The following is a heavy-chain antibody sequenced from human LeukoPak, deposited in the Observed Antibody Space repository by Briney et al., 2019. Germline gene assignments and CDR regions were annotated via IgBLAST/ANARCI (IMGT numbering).Heavy chain of an antibody. Sequence: PSETLSLTCAVYGGSFSGYYWSWIRQPPGKGLEWIGEINHRGSTNYNPSLKSRVTISVDTSKNQFSLKLSSVTAADTAVYYCARPYLAVADAFDIWGQGTMVTVSS. CDR3: ARPYLAVADAFDI. CDR2: INHRGST. D-gene: IGHD6-19*01. J-gene: IGHJ3*02. V-gene: IGHV4-34*01. CDR1: GGSFSGYY.